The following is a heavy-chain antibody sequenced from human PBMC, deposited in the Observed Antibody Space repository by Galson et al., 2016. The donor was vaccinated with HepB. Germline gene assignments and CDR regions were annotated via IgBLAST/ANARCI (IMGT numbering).Heavy chain of an antibody. V-gene: IGHV3-74*03. CDR1: GFTFGTYW. CDR3: TRGKTSFDD. J-gene: IGHJ4*02. Sequence: SLRLSCAASGFTFGTYWMHWVRQAPGKGLVWVSGVNSDKSITTYADSVRGRFTISRDNAENTLYLQLNSLRVEDTAVYYCTRGKTSFDDWGQGTLVTASS. CDR2: VNSDKSIT.